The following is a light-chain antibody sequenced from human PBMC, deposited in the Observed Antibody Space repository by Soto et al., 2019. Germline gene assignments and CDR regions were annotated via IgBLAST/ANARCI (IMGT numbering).Light chain of an antibody. CDR1: QSISSY. CDR2: AAS. J-gene: IGKJ4*01. V-gene: IGKV1-39*01. CDR3: QQSYSTPLT. Sequence: VGGRVPITCRASQSISSYLNWYQQKPGKAPKLLIYAASSLQSGVPSRFSGSGSGTDFTLTISSLQPEDFATYYCQQSYSTPLTFGGGTKVDI.